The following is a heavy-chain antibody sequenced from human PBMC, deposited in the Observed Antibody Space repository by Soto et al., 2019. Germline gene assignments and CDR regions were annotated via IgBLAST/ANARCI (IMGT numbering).Heavy chain of an antibody. J-gene: IGHJ3*02. V-gene: IGHV3-23*01. CDR2: ISDGGDLT. CDR3: ARRVIGSSRAFDI. CDR1: GFTFSSYV. Sequence: GGSLRLSCAASGFTFSSYVMSWVRQAPEKGLEWVAGISDGGDLTYNADSVRGRFTISRDNSRNTLYLQMNSLRAEDTAVYYCARRVIGSSRAFDIWGQGTMVTVSS. D-gene: IGHD3-10*01.